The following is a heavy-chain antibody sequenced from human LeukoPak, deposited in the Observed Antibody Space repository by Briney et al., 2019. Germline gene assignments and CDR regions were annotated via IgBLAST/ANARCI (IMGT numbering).Heavy chain of an antibody. Sequence: PSETLSLTCTVSGGSISSYYWSWIRQPPGKGLEWIGYIYYSGSTNYNPSPKSRVTISVDTSKNQFSLKLSSVTAADTAVYYCARGSRDYGDYLDYWGQGTLVTVSS. V-gene: IGHV4-59*01. CDR1: GGSISSYY. J-gene: IGHJ4*02. D-gene: IGHD4-17*01. CDR3: ARGSRDYGDYLDY. CDR2: IYYSGST.